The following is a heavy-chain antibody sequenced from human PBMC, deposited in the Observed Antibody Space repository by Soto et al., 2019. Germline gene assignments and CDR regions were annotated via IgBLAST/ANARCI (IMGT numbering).Heavy chain of an antibody. CDR2: IIPILGIA. Sequence: GASVKVSCKASGGTFSSYTISWVRQAPGQGLEWMGRIIPILGIANYAQKFQGRVTITADKSTSTAYMELSSLRSEDTAVYYCARGYCSSTSCYDWFDPWGQGTLVTVSS. CDR3: ARGYCSSTSCYDWFDP. J-gene: IGHJ5*02. D-gene: IGHD2-2*01. V-gene: IGHV1-69*02. CDR1: GGTFSSYT.